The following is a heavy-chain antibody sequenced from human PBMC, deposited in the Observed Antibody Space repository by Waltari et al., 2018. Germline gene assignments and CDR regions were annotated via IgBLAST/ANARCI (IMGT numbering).Heavy chain of an antibody. CDR2: IYSSGRT. CDR1: GDSINSTSYY. Sequence: QLQLQESGPGLVKPSATLSLSCTVFGDSINSTSYYWGWVRQPPGKGLEWVGSIYSSGRTYYHPSLESRLTISLDTSKNHYSLRLSSVSAADTAVYYCATRLVAAGTNFDYWGQGSLVTVSS. CDR3: ATRLVAAGTNFDY. V-gene: IGHV4-39*02. J-gene: IGHJ4*02. D-gene: IGHD1-7*01.